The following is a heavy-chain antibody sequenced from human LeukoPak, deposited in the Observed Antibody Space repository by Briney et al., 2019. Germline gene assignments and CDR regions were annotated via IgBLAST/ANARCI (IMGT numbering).Heavy chain of an antibody. CDR2: INHSGST. CDR3: ARRAYGSGIYDYYFDY. Sequence: SETLSLTCTVSGGSISSSSYYWGWIRQPPGKGLEWIGEINHSGSTNYNPSLKSRVTISVDTSKNQFSLKLSSVTAADTAVYYCARRAYGSGIYDYYFDYWGQGTLVTVSS. V-gene: IGHV4-39*07. J-gene: IGHJ4*02. CDR1: GGSISSSSYY. D-gene: IGHD3-10*01.